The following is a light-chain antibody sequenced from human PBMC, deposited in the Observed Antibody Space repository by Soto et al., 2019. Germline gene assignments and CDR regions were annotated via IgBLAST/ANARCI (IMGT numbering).Light chain of an antibody. V-gene: IGKV1-39*01. CDR2: AAS. CDR1: QSISSY. CDR3: QDYNSWT. Sequence: DIQMTQSPSSLSASVGDRVTIICRASQSISSYLNWYQQKPGKAPKLLIYAASSLQSGVPSRFSGSGSGTEFTLTISSLQPDDFATYYCQDYNSWTFGQGTKVDI. J-gene: IGKJ1*01.